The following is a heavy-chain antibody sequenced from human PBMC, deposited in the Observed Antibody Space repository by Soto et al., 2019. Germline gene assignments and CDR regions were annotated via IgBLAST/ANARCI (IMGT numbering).Heavy chain of an antibody. CDR1: GYTFTSYH. Sequence: QVQLVQSGAEVKKPGASVKVSCKTSGYTFTSYHISWVRQVPGQGLEWMGWISAYNNNTNYAQKFQGTVTMTTDTLTSTAYMELRSLRSDDTAVYYCARDTPPTDYWGQGTLVTVSS. CDR2: ISAYNNNT. CDR3: ARDTPPTDY. J-gene: IGHJ4*02. V-gene: IGHV1-18*01.